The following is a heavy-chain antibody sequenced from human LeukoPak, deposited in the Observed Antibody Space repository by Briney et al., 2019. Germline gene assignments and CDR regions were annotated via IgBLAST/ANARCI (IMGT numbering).Heavy chain of an antibody. D-gene: IGHD3-22*01. Sequence: GGSLRLSCAASGFTFSNAWMSWVRQAPGKGLEWVGRIQSKTDSGTTDYAAPVKGRFTISRDDSKNTLYLQMNSLRAEDTAVYYCAKEGSSGSIFDYWGQGTLVTVSS. CDR1: GFTFSNAW. J-gene: IGHJ4*02. V-gene: IGHV3-15*01. CDR2: IQSKTDSGTT. CDR3: AKEGSSGSIFDY.